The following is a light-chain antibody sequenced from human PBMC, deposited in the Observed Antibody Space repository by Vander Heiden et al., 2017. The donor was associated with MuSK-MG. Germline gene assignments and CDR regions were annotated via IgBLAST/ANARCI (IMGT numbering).Light chain of an antibody. CDR1: QNINSF. Sequence: DIQMTQSPSSLSASVGDRVTITCRASQNINSFLHWYQQRPGKVPKLLIYVASNLQSGVPSTFSGSGSGTDFTLTITGLQNEDFATYYCQQSVSAPLTFGGGTKV. CDR3: QQSVSAPLT. J-gene: IGKJ4*01. V-gene: IGKV1-39*01. CDR2: VAS.